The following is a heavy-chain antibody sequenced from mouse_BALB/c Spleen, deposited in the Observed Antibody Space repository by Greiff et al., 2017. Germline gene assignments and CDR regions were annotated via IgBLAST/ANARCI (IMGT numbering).Heavy chain of an antibody. Sequence: QVQLKESGPGLVAPSQSLSITCTVSGFSLTSYDISWIRQPPGKGLEWLGVIWTGGGTNYNSAFMSRLSISKDNSKSQVFLKMNSLQTDDTAIYYCVRGTHYFDYWGQGTTLTVSS. V-gene: IGHV2-9-2*01. CDR2: IWTGGGT. CDR3: VRGTHYFDY. CDR1: GFSLTSYD. J-gene: IGHJ2*01.